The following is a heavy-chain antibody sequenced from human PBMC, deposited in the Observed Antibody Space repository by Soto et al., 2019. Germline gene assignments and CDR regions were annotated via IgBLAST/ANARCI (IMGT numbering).Heavy chain of an antibody. CDR2: IKQDGSEK. CDR3: AREKIAVAGTSYFDL. Sequence: EVQLVESGGGLVQPGGSLRLSCAASGFTFSSYWMSWVCQAPGKGLEWVANIKQDGSEKYYVDSVKGRFTISRDNAKNSLYLQMNSLRAEDTAVYYCAREKIAVAGTSYFDLWGRGTLVTVSS. CDR1: GFTFSSYW. J-gene: IGHJ2*01. D-gene: IGHD6-19*01. V-gene: IGHV3-7*01.